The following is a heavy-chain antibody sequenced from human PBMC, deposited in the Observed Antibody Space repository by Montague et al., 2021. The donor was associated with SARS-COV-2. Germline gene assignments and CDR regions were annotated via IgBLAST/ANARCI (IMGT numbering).Heavy chain of an antibody. D-gene: IGHD6-19*01. Sequence: SLRLSCAASGFTVCSNYMTWVRQAPGKGLEWVSVIYSGGTTSYADSVKGRFTISRDNSKNTLNLQMNSLRAADTAVYYCARGSGWFLEEHYFDYWGQGTLVTVSS. V-gene: IGHV3-53*01. J-gene: IGHJ4*02. CDR1: GFTVCSNY. CDR2: IYSGGTT. CDR3: ARGSGWFLEEHYFDY.